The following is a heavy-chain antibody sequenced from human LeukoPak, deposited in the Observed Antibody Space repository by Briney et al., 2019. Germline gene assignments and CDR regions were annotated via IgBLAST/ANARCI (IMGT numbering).Heavy chain of an antibody. CDR2: IWYDGSNK. CDR1: GFTFSSYG. CDR3: ARDSTLIIPYYYGMDV. J-gene: IGHJ6*02. D-gene: IGHD3-16*01. V-gene: IGHV3-33*01. Sequence: GGSLRLSYAASGFTFSSYGMHWVRQAPGKGLEWVAVIWYDGSNKYYADSVKGRFTISRDNSKNTLYLQMNSLRAEDTAVYYCARDSTLIIPYYYGMDVWGQGTTVTVSS.